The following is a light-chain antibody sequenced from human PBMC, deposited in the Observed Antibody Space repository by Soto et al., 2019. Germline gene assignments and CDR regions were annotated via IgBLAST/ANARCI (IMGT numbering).Light chain of an antibody. J-gene: IGKJ5*01. CDR1: QSVSSR. Sequence: EIVMTQSPATLSLSPGERATLSCRASQSVSSRLAWYQRKPGQAPRLLIYGASSRATGIPDRFSGSGSGTDFTLTISRLEPEDFALYYCQQYGSSPITFGQGTRLEIK. V-gene: IGKV3-20*01. CDR2: GAS. CDR3: QQYGSSPIT.